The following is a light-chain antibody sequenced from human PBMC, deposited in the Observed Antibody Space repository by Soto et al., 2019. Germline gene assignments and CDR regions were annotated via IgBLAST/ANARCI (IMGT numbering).Light chain of an antibody. CDR1: DVGTYNL. CDR3: CSYAGYGNYV. CDR2: EGT. J-gene: IGLJ1*01. Sequence: QSALIQSASLSGSPGQSITISCTGTDVGTYNLVSWYQLHPGKGPKLIIYEGTKRYSGLSNRFSGSKSGNTASLTISGLQAAEEAEYYCCSYAGYGNYVFGPGTKLTVL. V-gene: IGLV2-23*01.